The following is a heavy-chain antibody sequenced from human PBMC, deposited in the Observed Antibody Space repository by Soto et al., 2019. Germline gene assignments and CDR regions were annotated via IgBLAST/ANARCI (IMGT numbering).Heavy chain of an antibody. CDR2: IYNSGST. J-gene: IGHJ4*02. CDR1: GGSISVYY. D-gene: IGHD3-10*02. CDR3: ARVLSGVVDHHFDY. Sequence: QVQLQESGPGLMKPSETLSLTCTVSGGSISVYYWSWIRQPPGKGLEWIGYIYNSGSTNSNPSLKSRVTISVDTSKNQFSLNLSSVTAADTAVYYCARVLSGVVDHHFDYWGQGTLVTVSS. V-gene: IGHV4-59*01.